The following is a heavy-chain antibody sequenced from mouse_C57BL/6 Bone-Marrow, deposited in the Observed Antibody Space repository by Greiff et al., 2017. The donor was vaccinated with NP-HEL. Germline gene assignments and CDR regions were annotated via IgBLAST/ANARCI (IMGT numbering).Heavy chain of an antibody. D-gene: IGHD2-4*01. V-gene: IGHV1-74*01. J-gene: IGHJ3*01. CDR1: GYTFTSYW. CDR3: AKCIYYDYDGFAY. Sequence: QVQLKQPGAELVKPGASVKVSCKASGYTFTSYWMHWVKQRPGQGLEWIGRIHPSDSDTNYNQKFKGKATLTVDKSSSTAYMQLSSLTSEDSAVYYCAKCIYYDYDGFAYWGQGTLVTVSA. CDR2: IHPSDSDT.